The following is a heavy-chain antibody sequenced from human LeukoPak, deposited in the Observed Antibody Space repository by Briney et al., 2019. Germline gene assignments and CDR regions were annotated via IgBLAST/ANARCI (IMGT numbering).Heavy chain of an antibody. J-gene: IGHJ1*01. CDR2: ISSSSSTI. V-gene: IGHV3-48*02. Sequence: PGGSLRLSCAASGFTFSSYSMNWVRQAPGKGLEWVSYISSSSSTIYYADSVKGRFTISRDNAKNSLYLRMNSLRDEDTAVYYCARDRAREYFQHWGQGTLVTVSS. CDR1: GFTFSSYS. CDR3: ARDRAREYFQH.